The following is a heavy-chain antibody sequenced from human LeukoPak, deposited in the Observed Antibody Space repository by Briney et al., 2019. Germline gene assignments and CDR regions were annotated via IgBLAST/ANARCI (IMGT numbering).Heavy chain of an antibody. CDR1: GFTFSNYG. V-gene: IGHV3-20*04. CDR2: INWNGGST. Sequence: QPGESLRLSGAASGFTFSNYGMSWVRQAPGKGLEWVSGINWNGGSTGYADSVKGRFTISRDNAKNSLYLQMNSLRAEDTALYYCARDKRSTMVRGVPLDYWGQGTLVTVSS. J-gene: IGHJ4*02. CDR3: ARDKRSTMVRGVPLDY. D-gene: IGHD3-10*01.